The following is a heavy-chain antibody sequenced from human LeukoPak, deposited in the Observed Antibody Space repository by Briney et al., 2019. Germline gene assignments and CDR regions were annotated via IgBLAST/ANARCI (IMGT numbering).Heavy chain of an antibody. D-gene: IGHD7-27*01. CDR2: IYYSGST. Sequence: SETLSLTCTVSGGSISSGGYYWSWIRQHPGTGLEWIGYIYYSGSTYYNPSLKSRVTISVDTSKNQFSLKLSSVTAADTAVYYCARGLTGNNWFDPWGQGTLVTVSS. J-gene: IGHJ5*02. CDR3: ARGLTGNNWFDP. CDR1: GGSISSGGYY. V-gene: IGHV4-31*03.